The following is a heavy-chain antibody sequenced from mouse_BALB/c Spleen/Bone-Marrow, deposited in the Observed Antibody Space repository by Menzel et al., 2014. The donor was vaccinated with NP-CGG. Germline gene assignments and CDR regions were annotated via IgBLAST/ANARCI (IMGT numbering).Heavy chain of an antibody. Sequence: VQLQQSGAELVKPGASVKLSCKASGYTFTSYRMHWVKQRPGQGLEWIGEINPSNGRTNYNEKFKNKATLTVDKSSSTAYMQLSSLTSEDSAVYYCTRRNGDYWGQGTTLTVSS. CDR3: TRRNGDY. CDR1: GYTFTSYR. V-gene: IGHV1S81*02. CDR2: INPSNGRT. J-gene: IGHJ2*01.